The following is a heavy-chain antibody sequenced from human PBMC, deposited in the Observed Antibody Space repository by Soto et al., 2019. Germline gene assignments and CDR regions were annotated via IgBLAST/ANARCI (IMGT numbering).Heavy chain of an antibody. CDR1: GFTFSSYS. J-gene: IGHJ4*02. D-gene: IGHD2-15*01. V-gene: IGHV3-21*01. CDR3: ARVVVVIPQLNFFDY. CDR2: IGGSGGYI. Sequence: PGGSLRLSCAVSGFTFSSYSMNWVRQAPGKGLEWVSSIGGSGGYIYYADSVKGRFTISRDNTKNSLYLQMNSLSTEDKALYYCARVVVVIPQLNFFDYWGQGTLVTVSS.